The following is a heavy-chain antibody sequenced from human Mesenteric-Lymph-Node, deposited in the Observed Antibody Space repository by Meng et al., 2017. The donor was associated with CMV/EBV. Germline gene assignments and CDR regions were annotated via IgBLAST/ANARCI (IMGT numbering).Heavy chain of an antibody. CDR2: IYSDGSRT. Sequence: GGSLRLSCAASGFTISSYWMHWVRQAPGKGLVWVSRIYSDGSRTNYADSVKGRFTISRDNAKNTLYLQMNSLRAEDTAVYYCARDSTTDCSSTSCHRGVYYYYYGMDVWGQGTTVTVSS. CDR1: GFTISSYW. CDR3: ARDSTTDCSSTSCHRGVYYYYYGMDV. D-gene: IGHD2-2*02. V-gene: IGHV3-74*01. J-gene: IGHJ6*02.